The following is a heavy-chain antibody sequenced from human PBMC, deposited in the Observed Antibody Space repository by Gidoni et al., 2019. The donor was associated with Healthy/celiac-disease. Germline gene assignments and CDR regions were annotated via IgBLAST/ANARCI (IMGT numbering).Heavy chain of an antibody. Sequence: EVQLVDSGGGLVQHGRSLRLSCAASGFTFDDYALHWVRQAPGKGLEWVSGISWNSGSIGYADSVKGRFTISRDNAKNSLYLQMNSLRAEDTALYYCAKDIGSKVGATDYWGQGTLVTVSS. CDR2: ISWNSGSI. J-gene: IGHJ4*02. CDR3: AKDIGSKVGATDY. V-gene: IGHV3-9*01. D-gene: IGHD1-26*01. CDR1: GFTFDDYA.